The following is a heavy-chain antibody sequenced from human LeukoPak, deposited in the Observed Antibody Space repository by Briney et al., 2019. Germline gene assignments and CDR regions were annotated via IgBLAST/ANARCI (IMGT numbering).Heavy chain of an antibody. CDR2: INHSGST. CDR3: ERRGNLWAR. V-gene: IGHV4-34*01. J-gene: IGHJ4*02. Sequence: TSETLSLTCAVYGGSFSGYYWSWIRQPPGKGLEWIGEINHSGSTNYNPSLKSRVTISVDTSKNQFSLKLSSVTAADTAVYYCERRGNLWARWGQGTLVTVSS. D-gene: IGHD2/OR15-2a*01. CDR1: GGSFSGYY.